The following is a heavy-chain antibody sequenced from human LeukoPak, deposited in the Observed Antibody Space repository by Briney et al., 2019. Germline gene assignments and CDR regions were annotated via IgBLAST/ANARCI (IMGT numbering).Heavy chain of an antibody. CDR3: AKEFTYYYGSGSWNYFDY. D-gene: IGHD3-10*01. V-gene: IGHV1-8*01. J-gene: IGHJ4*02. CDR1: GYTFTSYD. Sequence: ASVKVSCKASGYTFTSYDINWVRQATGQGLEWMGWMNPNSGNTGYAQKFQGRVTMTRNTSISTAYMELSSLRSEDTAVYYCAKEFTYYYGSGSWNYFDYWGQGTLVTVSS. CDR2: MNPNSGNT.